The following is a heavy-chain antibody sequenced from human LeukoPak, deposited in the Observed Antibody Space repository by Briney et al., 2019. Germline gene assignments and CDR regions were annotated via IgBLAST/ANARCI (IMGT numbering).Heavy chain of an antibody. D-gene: IGHD5-12*01. CDR3: ARGSSWGGYDPYYFDY. CDR2: ISAYNGNT. CDR1: GYTFTSYG. V-gene: IGHV1-18*01. J-gene: IGHJ4*02. Sequence: ASVTVSCKASGYTFTSYGISWVRQAPGQGLEWMGWISAYNGNTKYAQKLQGRVTMTTDTSTSTAYMELRSLRSDDTAVYYCARGSSWGGYDPYYFDYWGQGTLVTVSS.